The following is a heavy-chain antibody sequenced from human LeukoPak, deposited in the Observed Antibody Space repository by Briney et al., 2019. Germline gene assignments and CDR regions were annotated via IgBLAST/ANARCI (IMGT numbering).Heavy chain of an antibody. CDR1: GYTFTSYY. CDR2: INPSGGST. D-gene: IGHD3-9*01. Sequence: GASVKVSCRASGYTFTSYYMHWVRQAPGQGLEWMGIINPSGGSTSYAQKFQGRVTMTRDTSTSTVYMELSSLRSEDTAVYYCARGSDVLRYFAWLYYFDYWGQGTLVTVSS. V-gene: IGHV1-46*01. CDR3: ARGSDVLRYFAWLYYFDY. J-gene: IGHJ4*02.